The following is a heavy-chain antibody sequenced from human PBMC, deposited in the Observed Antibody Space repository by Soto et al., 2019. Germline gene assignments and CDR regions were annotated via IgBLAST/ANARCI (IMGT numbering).Heavy chain of an antibody. CDR1: GGSISSSNW. J-gene: IGHJ3*02. D-gene: IGHD6-19*01. CDR2: IHHSGST. CDR3: ARVSIAVAALGAFDI. Sequence: PSETLSLTCAVSGGSISSSNWWSWVRQPPGKGLEWIGEIHHSGSTNYNPSLKSRVTISVDKSKNQFSLKLRSVTAADTAVYYCARVSIAVAALGAFDIWGQGTMVTVS. V-gene: IGHV4-4*02.